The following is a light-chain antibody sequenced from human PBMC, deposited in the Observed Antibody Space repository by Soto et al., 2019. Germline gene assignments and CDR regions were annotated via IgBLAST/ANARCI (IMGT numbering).Light chain of an antibody. CDR3: SSYTSSSAVV. CDR1: SSDVGGYNY. CDR2: DVS. J-gene: IGLJ2*01. V-gene: IGLV2-14*01. Sequence: QSALTQPASESGSPGQSITMSCTGTSSDVGGYNYVSWYQQHPGKAPKLMIYDVSNRPSGVSNRFSGSKSGNTASLTISGLQAEDEADYYCSSYTSSSAVVFGGGTKVTVL.